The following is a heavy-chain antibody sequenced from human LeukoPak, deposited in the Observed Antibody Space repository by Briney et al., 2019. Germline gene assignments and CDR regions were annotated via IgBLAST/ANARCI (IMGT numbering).Heavy chain of an antibody. Sequence: GESLKISCKASGYTFTSYDINWVRQATGQGLEWMGWMNPNSGNTGYAQKFQGRVTMTRNTSISTAYMELSSLRSEDTAVYYCARGRPDWFDPWGQGTLVTVSS. V-gene: IGHV1-8*01. CDR1: GYTFTSYD. CDR3: ARGRPDWFDP. J-gene: IGHJ5*02. CDR2: MNPNSGNT.